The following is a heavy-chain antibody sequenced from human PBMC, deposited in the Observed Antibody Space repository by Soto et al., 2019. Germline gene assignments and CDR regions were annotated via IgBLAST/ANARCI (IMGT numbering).Heavy chain of an antibody. CDR1: GYTFTSYG. V-gene: IGHV1-18*04. CDR2: ISAYNGNT. D-gene: IGHD3-22*01. J-gene: IGHJ6*02. CDR3: ARDRHYYDTEGGPPDYHGMDV. Sequence: ASVKVSCKASGYTFTSYGISWVRQAPGQGLEWMGWISAYNGNTNYEQKLQGRGTMTTDTSKSTAYMELRSLRSDDTAVYYCARDRHYYDTEGGPPDYHGMDVWG.